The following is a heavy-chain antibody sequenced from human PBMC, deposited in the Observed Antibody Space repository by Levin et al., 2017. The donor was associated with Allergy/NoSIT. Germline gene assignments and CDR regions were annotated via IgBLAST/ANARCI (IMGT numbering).Heavy chain of an antibody. Sequence: GGSLRLSCEASGFMFSNYGMHWVRQAPGKGLEWVAVIWYDGSNQYYADSVKGRFSVSRDNGKYMVYLQMNTLRVEDTAVYFCARGAVSFDALDFWGQGTSITVSS. J-gene: IGHJ3*01. CDR3: ARGAVSFDALDF. CDR1: GFMFSNYG. CDR2: IWYDGSNQ. V-gene: IGHV3-33*03.